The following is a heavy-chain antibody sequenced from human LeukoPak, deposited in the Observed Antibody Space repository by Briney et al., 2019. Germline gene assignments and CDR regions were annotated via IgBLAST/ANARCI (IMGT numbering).Heavy chain of an antibody. D-gene: IGHD5-12*01. V-gene: IGHV3-7*01. CDR2: IKHDGGEK. CDR3: GRGGYGYVYVDY. Sequence: PGGPLRLPCAASGFPYSNYCMNWVREAPGKGLEWVAHIKHDGGEKYYVDSVKGRFTISRDNAKNSLYLQMSGLRAEDTAVYYCGRGGYGYVYVDYWGQGTLVTVSS. CDR1: GFPYSNYC. J-gene: IGHJ4*02.